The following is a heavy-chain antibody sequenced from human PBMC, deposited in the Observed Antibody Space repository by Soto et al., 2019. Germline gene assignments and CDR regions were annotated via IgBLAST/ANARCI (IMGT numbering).Heavy chain of an antibody. CDR3: ARESDHIWGSYRSYYFDY. CDR1: GGSISSYY. Sequence: SETLSLTCTVSGGSISSYYWSWIRQPPGKGLEWIGYIYYSGSTNYNPSPKSRVTISVDTSKNQFSLKLSSVTAADTAVYYCARESDHIWGSYRSYYFDYWGQGTLVTVSS. CDR2: IYYSGST. V-gene: IGHV4-59*01. J-gene: IGHJ4*02. D-gene: IGHD3-16*02.